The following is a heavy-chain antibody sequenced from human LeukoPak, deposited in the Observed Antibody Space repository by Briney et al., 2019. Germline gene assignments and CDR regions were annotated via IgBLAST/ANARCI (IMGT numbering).Heavy chain of an antibody. D-gene: IGHD6-6*01. Sequence: SETLSHTCAVYGGSFSGYYWSWIRQPPGKGLEWIGEINHGGGTNYNPSLKSRVTISVDTSKNQFSLKLSSVTAADTAVYYCARGRLFVVDWGQGTLVTVSS. CDR3: ARGRLFVVD. CDR1: GGSFSGYY. J-gene: IGHJ4*02. V-gene: IGHV4-34*01. CDR2: INHGGGT.